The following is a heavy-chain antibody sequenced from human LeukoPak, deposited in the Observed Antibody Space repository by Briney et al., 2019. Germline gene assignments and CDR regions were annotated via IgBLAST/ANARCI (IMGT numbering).Heavy chain of an antibody. Sequence: SETLSLTCTVSGGSISSYYWSWIRQPAGKGLEWIARIYTSGSTNYNPSLKSRVTMSVDTPKNQFSLKLSSVTAADTAVYYCARHYYDSSGYYYGHAFDIWGQGTMVTVSS. D-gene: IGHD3-22*01. J-gene: IGHJ3*02. CDR3: ARHYYDSSGYYYGHAFDI. V-gene: IGHV4-4*07. CDR2: IYTSGST. CDR1: GGSISSYY.